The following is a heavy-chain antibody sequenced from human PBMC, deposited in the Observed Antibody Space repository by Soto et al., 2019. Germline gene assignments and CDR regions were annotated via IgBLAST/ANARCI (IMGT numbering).Heavy chain of an antibody. CDR3: ARVGYYDSSGSQYFDY. CDR2: IYYSGST. Sequence: SETLSLTCTVSGGSISSGDYYRSWIRKPPGKGLEWIGYIYYSGSTYYNPPLKSRVTISVDTSKNQFSLKLSSVTAADTAVYYCARVGYYDSSGSQYFDYWGQGTLVTVSS. V-gene: IGHV4-30-4*01. D-gene: IGHD3-22*01. J-gene: IGHJ4*02. CDR1: GGSISSGDYY.